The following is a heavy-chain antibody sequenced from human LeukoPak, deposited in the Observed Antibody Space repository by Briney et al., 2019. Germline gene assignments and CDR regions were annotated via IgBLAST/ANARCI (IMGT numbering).Heavy chain of an antibody. CDR2: IYYSGST. CDR1: GGSISGYY. J-gene: IGHJ4*02. D-gene: IGHD3-9*01. CDR3: ARYDNNKYFDY. Sequence: PSETLSLTCTVSGGSISGYYWSWIRQPPGKGLEWIGYIYYSGSTNYNPSLKSRVTFSVDTSKNQFSLKLNSVTAADTAVYYCARYDNNKYFDYWGQGTLVTVSS. V-gene: IGHV4-59*01.